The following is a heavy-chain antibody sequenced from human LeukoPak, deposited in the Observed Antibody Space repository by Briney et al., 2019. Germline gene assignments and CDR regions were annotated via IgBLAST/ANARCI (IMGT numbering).Heavy chain of an antibody. J-gene: IGHJ6*03. D-gene: IGHD2-15*01. CDR2: INHSGST. CDR1: GGSFSGYY. CDR3: ARTTEGYCRGGSCYYYYYMDV. V-gene: IGHV4-34*01. Sequence: SETLSLTCAVYGGSFSGYYWSWIRQPPGKGLEWIGEINHSGSTNYNPSLKSRVTISVDTSKNQFSLKLSSVTAADTAVYYCARTTEGYCRGGSCYYYYYMDVWGKGTTVTVSS.